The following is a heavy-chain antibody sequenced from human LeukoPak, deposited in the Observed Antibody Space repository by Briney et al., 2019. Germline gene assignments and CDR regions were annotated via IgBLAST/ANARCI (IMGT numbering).Heavy chain of an antibody. CDR3: AQTKLGYCSSGSCYSRHYRLDY. Sequence: GGSLRLSCAASGFTFSSYEMNWVRQAPGKGLEWVSYISSSGSTIYYADSVKGRFTISRDNAKNSLYLQMNSLRAEDTAVYYCAQTKLGYCSSGSCYSRHYRLDYWGQGTLVTVSS. J-gene: IGHJ4*02. CDR1: GFTFSSYE. V-gene: IGHV3-48*03. CDR2: ISSSGSTI. D-gene: IGHD2-15*01.